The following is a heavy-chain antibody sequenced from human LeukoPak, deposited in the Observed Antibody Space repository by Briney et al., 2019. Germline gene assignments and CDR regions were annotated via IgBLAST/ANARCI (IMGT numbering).Heavy chain of an antibody. D-gene: IGHD3-9*01. CDR2: ISYSGST. CDR1: GGSITSHY. V-gene: IGHV4-59*11. CDR3: ASDSAMRY. J-gene: IGHJ4*02. Sequence: SSETLSLTCTVSGGSITSHYWSWIRQSPGKGLEWIGYISYSGSTICSPSLMSRVTISVDTSKNQLSLKLRSVTAADTALYYCASDSAMRYWGQGTLVTVSS.